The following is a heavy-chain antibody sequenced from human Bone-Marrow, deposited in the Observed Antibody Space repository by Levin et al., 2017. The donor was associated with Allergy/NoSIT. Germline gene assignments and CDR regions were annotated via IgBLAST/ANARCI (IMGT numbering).Heavy chain of an antibody. D-gene: IGHD2-15*01. V-gene: IGHV3-13*05. Sequence: PGGSLRLSCAASGFTFSSYDMHWVRQGTGKGLEWVATIGTADDPHYKGSEKGRFTISRENAKNSLYLQINSLRAGDTAVYYCTRGGSYGYYGMDVWGQGTTVTVSS. CDR2: IGTADDP. CDR3: TRGGSYGYYGMDV. CDR1: GFTFSSYD. J-gene: IGHJ6*02.